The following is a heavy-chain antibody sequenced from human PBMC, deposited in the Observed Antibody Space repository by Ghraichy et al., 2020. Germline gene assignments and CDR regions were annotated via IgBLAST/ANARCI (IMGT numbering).Heavy chain of an antibody. Sequence: ASVKVSCKTSRSHFSSHATNWYRLAPGQRLKRKGWMTPNSVNTGYAQKFKGRVTMTRNTSISTAYMELSSLRSEDTAVYYCASWTGDYWGLGTLVTVAS. CDR3: ASWTGDY. D-gene: IGHD1-1*01. CDR1: RSHFSSHA. V-gene: IGHV1-8*01. CDR2: MTPNSVNT. J-gene: IGHJ4*02.